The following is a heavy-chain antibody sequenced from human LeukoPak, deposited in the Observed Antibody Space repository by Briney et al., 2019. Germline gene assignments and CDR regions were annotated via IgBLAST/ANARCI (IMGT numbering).Heavy chain of an antibody. Sequence: ASVKVSCKASGYTFTSYGISWVRQAPGQGLEWMGWISAYNGNTNYAQKLQGRVTMTTDASTSTAYMELRSLRSDDTAVYYCARDITMVRGVMADAFDIWGQGTMVTVSS. J-gene: IGHJ3*02. CDR3: ARDITMVRGVMADAFDI. V-gene: IGHV1-18*01. CDR1: GYTFTSYG. D-gene: IGHD3-10*01. CDR2: ISAYNGNT.